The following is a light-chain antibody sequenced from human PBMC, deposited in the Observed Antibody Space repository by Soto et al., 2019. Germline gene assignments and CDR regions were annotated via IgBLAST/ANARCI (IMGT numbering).Light chain of an antibody. CDR2: EVT. J-gene: IGLJ1*01. V-gene: IGLV2-14*01. CDR1: SGDVGSYNR. CDR3: SSYTNINTRACV. Sequence: QSVLTQPASVSWSPGQSVTISCTGTSGDVGSYNRVSWYQRHPGKAPKLIIYEVTDRPSGVSNRFSGSKSGNTASLTISGLQAEDEAEYYCSSYTNINTRACVFGTGTKVTVL.